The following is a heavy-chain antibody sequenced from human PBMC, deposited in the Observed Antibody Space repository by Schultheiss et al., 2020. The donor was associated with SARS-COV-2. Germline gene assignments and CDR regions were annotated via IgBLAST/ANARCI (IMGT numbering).Heavy chain of an antibody. CDR3: ARLIEGPTVTAPFDY. V-gene: IGHV5-10-1*01. J-gene: IGHJ4*02. CDR1: GYSFTSYW. D-gene: IGHD4-17*01. Sequence: KVSCKGSGYSFTSYWIGWVRQMPGKGLEWMGRIDPSDSYTNYSPSFQGHVTISADKSISTAYLQWSSLKASDTAMYYCARLIEGPTVTAPFDYWGQGTLVTVSS. CDR2: IDPSDSYT.